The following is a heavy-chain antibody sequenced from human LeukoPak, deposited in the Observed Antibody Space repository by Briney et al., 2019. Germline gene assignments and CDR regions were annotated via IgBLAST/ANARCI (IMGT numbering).Heavy chain of an antibody. CDR2: MNPNSGKT. Sequence: ASVKVSCKASGYTFINYEINWVRQATGQGLEWMGWMNPNSGKTGYAQKFQGRVTITRNTSISTAYTEVSSLGYEDTAVYYCAGGMPMDVWGKGTKVTVSS. CDR1: GYTFINYE. CDR3: AGGMPMDV. V-gene: IGHV1-8*03. D-gene: IGHD2-2*01. J-gene: IGHJ6*04.